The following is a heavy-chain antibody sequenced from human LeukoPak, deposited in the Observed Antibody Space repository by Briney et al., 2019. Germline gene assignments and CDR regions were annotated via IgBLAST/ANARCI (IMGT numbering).Heavy chain of an antibody. J-gene: IGHJ6*03. CDR2: ISGSGGST. CDR1: GFTFSSYG. V-gene: IGHV3-23*01. Sequence: GGSLRLSCAASGFTFSSYGMSWVRQAPGKGLEWVSAISGSGGSTYYADSVKGRFTISRDNSKNTLYLQMNSLRAEDTAVYYCAKGRYSGYDTYYYYYMDVWGKGTTVTVSS. D-gene: IGHD5-12*01. CDR3: AKGRYSGYDTYYYYYMDV.